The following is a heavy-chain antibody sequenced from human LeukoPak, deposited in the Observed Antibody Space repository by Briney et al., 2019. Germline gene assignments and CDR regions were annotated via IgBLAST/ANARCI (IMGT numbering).Heavy chain of an antibody. V-gene: IGHV4-4*07. CDR2: IYTSGST. J-gene: IGHJ5*02. Sequence: PSETLSLTCTVSGGSISSYYWSWIRRPAGKGLEWIGRIYTSGSTNYNPSLKSRVTMSVDTSKNQFSLKLSSVTAADTAVYCARPLRKGFWSGSAWFDPWGQGTLVTVSS. CDR1: GGSISSYY. CDR3: ARPLRKGFWSGSAWFDP. D-gene: IGHD3-3*01.